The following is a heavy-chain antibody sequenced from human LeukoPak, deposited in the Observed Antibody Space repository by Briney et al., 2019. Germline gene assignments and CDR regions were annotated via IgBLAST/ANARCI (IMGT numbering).Heavy chain of an antibody. Sequence: ASVKVSCKASGYTFTSYYMHWVRQAPGQGLEWMGIINPSGGSTSYAQKFQGRVTMTRDTSTSTVYMELSSLRSEDTAAYYCARDWGGYSGYDPLWYFDLWGRGTLVTVSS. D-gene: IGHD5-12*01. CDR1: GYTFTSYY. V-gene: IGHV1-46*01. J-gene: IGHJ2*01. CDR2: INPSGGST. CDR3: ARDWGGYSGYDPLWYFDL.